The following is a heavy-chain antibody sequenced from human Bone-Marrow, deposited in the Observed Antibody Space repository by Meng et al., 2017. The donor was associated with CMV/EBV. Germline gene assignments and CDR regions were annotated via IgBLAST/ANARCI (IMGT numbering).Heavy chain of an antibody. D-gene: IGHD3-10*01. J-gene: IGHJ6*02. CDR1: GFTFSSYG. V-gene: IGHV3-30*02. CDR3: AKDQKGAGSYYYYYYNGMDV. CDR2: IRYDGSNK. Sequence: GESLKISCAASGFTFSSYGMHWVRQAPGKGLEWVAFIRYDGSNKYYADSVKGRFTISRDNSKNTLYLQMNSLRAEDTAVYYCAKDQKGAGSYYYYYYNGMDVWGQGTTVTVSS.